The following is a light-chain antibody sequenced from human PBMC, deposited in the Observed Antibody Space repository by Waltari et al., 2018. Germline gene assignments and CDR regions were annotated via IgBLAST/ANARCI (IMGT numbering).Light chain of an antibody. Sequence: DIVMTQSPDSLAVSLGERATINCKSSQSVLYSSNNKNYLALYQQKPGQPPKLLIYWASTRESGVPDRFSGSGSGTDFTLTISSLQAEDVAVYYCQQYYSTPFFGGGTKVEIK. V-gene: IGKV4-1*01. CDR1: QSVLYSSNNKNY. J-gene: IGKJ4*01. CDR3: QQYYSTPF. CDR2: WAS.